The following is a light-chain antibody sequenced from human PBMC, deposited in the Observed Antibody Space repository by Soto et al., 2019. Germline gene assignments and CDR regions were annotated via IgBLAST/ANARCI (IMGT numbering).Light chain of an antibody. CDR3: HHYGVSPIYT. V-gene: IGKV3-20*01. J-gene: IGKJ3*01. Sequence: EIVLTQSPGTLSLSPGATATLSCRASQSVSNNYLAWFQQKPGQAPRLLIYGTSGRATGIPDRFSGSGSGIDFTLTISRLEPEDFAVYYCHHYGVSPIYTFGPGTKVDFK. CDR2: GTS. CDR1: QSVSNNY.